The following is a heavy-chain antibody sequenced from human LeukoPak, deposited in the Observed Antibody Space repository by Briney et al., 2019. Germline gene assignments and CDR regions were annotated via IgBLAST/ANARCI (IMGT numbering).Heavy chain of an antibody. CDR1: GFTFSSYE. CDR2: ISGSGSTI. D-gene: IGHD1-26*01. V-gene: IGHV3-48*03. CDR3: ARDSEWELPDY. Sequence: GGSLRLSCAASGFTFSSYEMNWVRQAPGKGLEWVSYISGSGSTIYYADSVKGRFTISRDNAKNSLYLQMNSLRAEDTAVYYCARDSEWELPDYWGQGTLVTVSS. J-gene: IGHJ4*02.